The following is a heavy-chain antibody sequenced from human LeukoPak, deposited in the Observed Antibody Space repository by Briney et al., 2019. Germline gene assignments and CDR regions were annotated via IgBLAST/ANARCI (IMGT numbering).Heavy chain of an antibody. CDR1: GFTFSSYA. CDR2: ISSNGGST. D-gene: IGHD5-18*01. J-gene: IGHJ3*02. CDR3: VKDQYTAMPDAFDI. V-gene: IGHV3-64D*06. Sequence: GGSLRLSCSASGFTFSSYAKHWVRQAPGKGLEYVSVISSNGGSTYYADSVKGSFTISRDNSKNTLYLQMSSLRAEDTAVYYCVKDQYTAMPDAFDIWGQGTMVTVSS.